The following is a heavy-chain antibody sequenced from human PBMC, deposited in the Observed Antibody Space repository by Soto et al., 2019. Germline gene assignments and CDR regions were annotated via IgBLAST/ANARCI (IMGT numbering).Heavy chain of an antibody. J-gene: IGHJ4*02. CDR2: MNPNSGNT. Sequence: QVQLVQSGAEVKKPGASVKVSCKASENTFPSYITNWVRQATGQGLEWMGWMNPNSGNTGYAQKFQGRVTMTRNTSISTAYMELSSLRSEDTAVYYCAREKVGAVDYWGQGTLVTVSS. V-gene: IGHV1-8*01. CDR3: AREKVGAVDY. D-gene: IGHD1-26*01. CDR1: ENTFPSYI.